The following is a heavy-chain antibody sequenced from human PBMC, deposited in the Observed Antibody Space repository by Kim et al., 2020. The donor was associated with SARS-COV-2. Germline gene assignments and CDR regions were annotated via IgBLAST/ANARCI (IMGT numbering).Heavy chain of an antibody. Sequence: VKGRFTISRDNSKSTCYLQMNSLRPEDTAVYYCAKAPFVDVPAGKTWFDPWGQGTLVIVSS. V-gene: IGHV3-30*02. D-gene: IGHD2-2*01. J-gene: IGHJ5*02. CDR3: AKAPFVDVPAGKTWFDP.